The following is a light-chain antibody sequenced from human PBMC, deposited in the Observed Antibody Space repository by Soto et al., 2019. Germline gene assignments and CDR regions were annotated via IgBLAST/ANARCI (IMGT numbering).Light chain of an antibody. V-gene: IGKV1-39*01. CDR1: QSISSY. J-gene: IGKJ1*01. CDR2: AAS. CDR3: QQSYSAPRT. Sequence: SHMPQDPTSLSALVGAGVPITCRASQSISSYVNWYQQKPGKAPKLLIYAASSLQSGVPSRFSGSGAGTDFTLTINSLQPEDFATYYCQQSYSAPRTSGQRTKVDI.